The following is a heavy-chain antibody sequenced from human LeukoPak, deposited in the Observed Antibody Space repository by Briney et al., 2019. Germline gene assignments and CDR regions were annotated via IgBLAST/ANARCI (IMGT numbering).Heavy chain of an antibody. Sequence: PGGSLRLSCAASGFTFSSYWMHWVRQAPGKGLVWVSGINTDGSSTYYADSVKGRFTISRDNAKNTLYLQMNSLRAEDMAVYYCYGANAEHWGQGTLVTVSS. CDR1: GFTFSSYW. V-gene: IGHV3-74*01. CDR3: YGANAEH. D-gene: IGHD4-17*01. CDR2: INTDGSST. J-gene: IGHJ1*01.